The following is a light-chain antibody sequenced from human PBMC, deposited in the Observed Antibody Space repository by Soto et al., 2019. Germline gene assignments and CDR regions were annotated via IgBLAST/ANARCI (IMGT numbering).Light chain of an antibody. CDR2: DVS. CDR3: CSYAGSNTYV. V-gene: IGLV2-11*01. J-gene: IGLJ1*01. CDR1: SSDVGGYNY. Sequence: QSALTQPRSVSGSPGQSVTFSCTGTSSDVGGYNYVSWYQQHPGKAPKLMIYDVSKRPSGVPDRFSGSKSGSTASLTISGLQAEDEADYYCCSYAGSNTYVFGTGTKLTVL.